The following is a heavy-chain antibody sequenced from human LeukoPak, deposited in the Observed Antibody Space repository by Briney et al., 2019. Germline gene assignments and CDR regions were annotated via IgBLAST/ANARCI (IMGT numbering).Heavy chain of an antibody. J-gene: IGHJ4*02. Sequence: GGSLRLSCAASGFPFSIYAMSWVRQAPGKGLTCVSVISGDGGSTFYADSVKGRFTISRDNSKNTVYLQMNSLRAEDTAVYYCAKHLWRDLVSFGEGYYFGYWGQGTLVTVSS. CDR1: GFPFSIYA. D-gene: IGHD3-10*01. V-gene: IGHV3-23*01. CDR3: AKHLWRDLVSFGEGYYFGY. CDR2: ISGDGGST.